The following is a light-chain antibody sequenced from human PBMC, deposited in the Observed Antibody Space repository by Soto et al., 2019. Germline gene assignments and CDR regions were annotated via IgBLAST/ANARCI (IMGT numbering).Light chain of an antibody. J-gene: IGKJ4*01. CDR1: QTLTHQ. CDR3: QQSSHWAFS. Sequence: EILLSQSPASVSLSPGDRVTLSCKASQTLTHQLAWYQHKPGHAPRLLLYGLSNTVTGIPARLSASGSGTVFTLTISSLEPGDFAVYYCQQSSHWAFSFGGGTKVEIK. V-gene: IGKV3-11*01. CDR2: GLS.